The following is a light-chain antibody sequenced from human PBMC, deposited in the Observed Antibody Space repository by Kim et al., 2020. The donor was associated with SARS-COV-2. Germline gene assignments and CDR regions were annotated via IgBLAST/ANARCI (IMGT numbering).Light chain of an antibody. V-gene: IGLV2-23*01. CDR2: AGT. J-gene: IGLJ1*01. CDR1: SSDIGSYNL. CDR3: SSYAGSHTYV. Sequence: QSIASSCTGTSSDIGSYNLVSWYQQHPGRAPKLMIYAGTERPSGVSDRFSGSKSGYAASLTISGLQAEDEANYFCSSYAGSHTYVFGPGTKVTVL.